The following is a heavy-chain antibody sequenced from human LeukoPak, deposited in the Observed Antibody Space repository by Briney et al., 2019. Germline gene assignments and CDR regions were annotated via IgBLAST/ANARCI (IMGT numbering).Heavy chain of an antibody. Sequence: SETLSFTCTVSGGSISSYYWSWIRQPPGKGLEWIGCVSYSGSTNYNPSLKSRVTISVDTPKNQFSLRLSSVTAADTAVYYCARTSWYYGSGSYYNLFYYYYYMDVWGKGTTVTIPS. V-gene: IGHV4-59*01. J-gene: IGHJ6*03. CDR1: GGSISSYY. D-gene: IGHD3-10*01. CDR2: VSYSGST. CDR3: ARTSWYYGSGSYYNLFYYYYYMDV.